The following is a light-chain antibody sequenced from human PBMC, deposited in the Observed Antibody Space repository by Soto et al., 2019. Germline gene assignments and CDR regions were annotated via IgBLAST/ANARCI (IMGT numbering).Light chain of an antibody. CDR3: TSYTSSSTYV. CDR2: DVG. V-gene: IGLV2-14*03. CDR1: SSDVAGYNY. Sequence: QSALTQPASVSGSPGQSISISCTGPSSDVAGYNYVSWYQQHPGKAPKLIIYDVGNRPSGVSNRFSGSKSGNTASLTISGLRAADEADYYCTSYTSSSTYVFGSGTKLTVL. J-gene: IGLJ1*01.